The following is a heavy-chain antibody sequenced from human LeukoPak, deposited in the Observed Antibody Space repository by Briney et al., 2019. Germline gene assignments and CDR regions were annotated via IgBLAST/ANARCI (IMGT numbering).Heavy chain of an antibody. J-gene: IGHJ4*03. D-gene: IGHD1-7*01. CDR3: ARGPTISRTGYFDS. Sequence: PSETLSLTCAVYGESFNRYYWSWIRQSPGKGLEWIAEIDHRGDTNYNPSVKGRVIISIDTSKNQFSLKVKSVTAPHTAVYYCARGPTISRTGYFDSWGQGTLVTVSS. V-gene: IGHV4-34*01. CDR1: GESFNRYY. CDR2: IDHRGDT.